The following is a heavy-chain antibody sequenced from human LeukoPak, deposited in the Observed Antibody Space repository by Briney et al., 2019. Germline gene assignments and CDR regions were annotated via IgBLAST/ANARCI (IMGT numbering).Heavy chain of an antibody. CDR3: AREERQWLAFDY. D-gene: IGHD6-19*01. CDR2: INPSGGST. J-gene: IGHJ4*02. Sequence: ASVKVSCKTSGYTFTSYYMHWVRQAPGQGLEWMGMINPSGGSTSYAQKFQGRVTMTRDTSTSTVYMELSSLRSEDTAVYYCAREERQWLAFDYWGQGTLVTVSS. CDR1: GYTFTSYY. V-gene: IGHV1-46*01.